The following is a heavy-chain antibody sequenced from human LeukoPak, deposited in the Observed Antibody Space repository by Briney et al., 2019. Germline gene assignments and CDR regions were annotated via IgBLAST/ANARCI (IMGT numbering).Heavy chain of an antibody. CDR3: ARDRLGRVSSGYSNDY. CDR1: GGSISSYY. J-gene: IGHJ4*02. CDR2: IYYSGST. D-gene: IGHD3-22*01. Sequence: KPSETLSLTCTVSGGSISSYYWSWIRQPPGKGLEWIEYIYYSGSTKYNPSLKSRVTISVDTSKNQFSLKLSSVTAADTAVYYCARDRLGRVSSGYSNDYWGQGTLVTVSS. V-gene: IGHV4-59*12.